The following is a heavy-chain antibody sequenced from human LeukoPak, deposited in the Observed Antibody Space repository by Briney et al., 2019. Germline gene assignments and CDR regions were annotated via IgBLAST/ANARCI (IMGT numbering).Heavy chain of an antibody. D-gene: IGHD2-15*01. J-gene: IGHJ5*02. CDR2: IIPIFGTA. Sequence: SVKVSCKASGGTLSSYAISWVRQAPGQGLEWMGGIIPIFGTANYAQKFQGRVTITTDESTSTAYMELSSLRSEDTAVYYCARWWYKPRGWFDPWGQGTLVTVSS. CDR3: ARWWYKPRGWFDP. V-gene: IGHV1-69*05. CDR1: GGTLSSYA.